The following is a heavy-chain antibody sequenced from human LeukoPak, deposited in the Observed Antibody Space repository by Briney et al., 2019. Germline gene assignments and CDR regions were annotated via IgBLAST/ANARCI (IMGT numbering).Heavy chain of an antibody. V-gene: IGHV3-23*01. CDR1: GFTFSSYA. Sequence: GGSLRLSCAASGFTFSSYAMSWVRQAPGKGLEWASVISGSGGSTYYADSVKGRFTISRDNSKNTLYLQMNSLRAEDTAVYYCAKDRNVVVVAALYFDYWGQGTLVTVSS. J-gene: IGHJ4*02. CDR3: AKDRNVVVVAALYFDY. D-gene: IGHD2-15*01. CDR2: ISGSGGST.